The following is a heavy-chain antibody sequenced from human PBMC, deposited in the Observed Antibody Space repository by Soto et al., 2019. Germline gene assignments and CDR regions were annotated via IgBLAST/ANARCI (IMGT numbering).Heavy chain of an antibody. CDR1: GGSITSGGSF. V-gene: IGHV4-31*03. J-gene: IGHJ5*02. CDR3: ARGGASSKWFAP. CDR2: IGDSGAT. D-gene: IGHD2-15*01. Sequence: SETLSLTCTVSGGSITSGGSFWSWTRQHPGKGPEWIAFIGDSGATSYNPSLASRVTISAHTYKSQFSLNLRSVTAADTAVYYCARGGASSKWFAPWGQGTLVTVSS.